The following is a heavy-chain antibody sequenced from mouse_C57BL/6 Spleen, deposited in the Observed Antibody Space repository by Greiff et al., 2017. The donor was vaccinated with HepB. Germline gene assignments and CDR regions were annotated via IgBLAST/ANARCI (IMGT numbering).Heavy chain of an antibody. Sequence: VKLMESGPGLVAPSQRLSITCTVSGFSLTSYAISWVRQPPGKGLEWLGVIWTGGGTNYNSALKSRLSISKDNSKSQVFLKMNSLQTDDTARYYCARNYYGSSYAMDYWGQGTSVTVSS. V-gene: IGHV2-9-1*01. J-gene: IGHJ4*01. CDR1: GFSLTSYA. CDR2: IWTGGGT. D-gene: IGHD1-1*01. CDR3: ARNYYGSSYAMDY.